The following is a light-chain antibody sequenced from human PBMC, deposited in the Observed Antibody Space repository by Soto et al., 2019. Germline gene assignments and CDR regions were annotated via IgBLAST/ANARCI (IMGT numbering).Light chain of an antibody. V-gene: IGKV3-20*01. J-gene: IGKJ5*01. Sequence: EIVLTQSPGTLSLSPGERATLSCRSSQTVSTNYLAWYRQKPGQAPKFLIYGVSSRATGIPDRFSGSGSGTDFTLTISRLEPEDFAVYHCQQYGSSPLITFGQGTRLEIK. CDR3: QQYGSSPLIT. CDR1: QTVSTNY. CDR2: GVS.